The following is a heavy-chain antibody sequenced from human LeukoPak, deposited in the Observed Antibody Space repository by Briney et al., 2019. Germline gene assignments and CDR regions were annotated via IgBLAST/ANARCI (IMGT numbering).Heavy chain of an antibody. V-gene: IGHV1-18*01. CDR2: ISAYNGNT. CDR3: ARVARYYYDSSGYYYFSLLDY. Sequence: ASVKVSCKASGYTFTNYGISWVRQAPGQGLEWMGWISAYNGNTNYAQKLQGRVTMTTDTSTSTAYMELRSLRSDDTAVYYCARVARYYYDSSGYYYFSLLDYWGQGTLVTVSS. CDR1: GYTFTNYG. D-gene: IGHD3-22*01. J-gene: IGHJ4*02.